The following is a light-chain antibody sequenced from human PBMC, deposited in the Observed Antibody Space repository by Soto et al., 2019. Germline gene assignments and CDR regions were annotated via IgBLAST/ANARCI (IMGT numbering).Light chain of an antibody. CDR2: DVS. J-gene: IGLJ1*01. V-gene: IGLV2-14*01. Sequence: QSALTQPASVSGSPGQSITISCTGTSSDVGGYNYVSWYQQHPGKAPKLMIYDVSNRPSGVPNRFSGSKSGNTASLTISGLQAEDEADYSCSSYTSSSPDVFGPGTKVTVL. CDR3: SSYTSSSPDV. CDR1: SSDVGGYNY.